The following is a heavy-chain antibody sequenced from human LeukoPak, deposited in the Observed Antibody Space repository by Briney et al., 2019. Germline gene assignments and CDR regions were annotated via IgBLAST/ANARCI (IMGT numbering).Heavy chain of an antibody. CDR1: GYTFTSYG. V-gene: IGHV1-18*01. J-gene: IGHJ3*02. CDR2: ISAYNGNT. CDR3: ARDSAYYDFWSGAFDI. Sequence: ASVKVSCKASGYTFTSYGISWVRQAPGQGLEWMGWISAYNGNTNYAQKLQGRVTMTTDTSTSTAYMELRSLRSDDTAVYYCARDSAYYDFWSGAFDIWGQGTMVTVSS. D-gene: IGHD3-3*01.